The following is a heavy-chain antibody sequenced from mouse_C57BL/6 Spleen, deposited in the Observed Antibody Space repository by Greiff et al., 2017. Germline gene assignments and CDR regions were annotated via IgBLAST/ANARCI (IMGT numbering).Heavy chain of an antibody. J-gene: IGHJ1*01. CDR2: IHPNSGST. CDR3: ARRADYYGSSTYWYFDV. Sequence: VQLQQPGAELVKPGASVKLSCKASGYTFTSYWMHWVKQRPGQGLEWIGMIHPNSGSTNYNEKFKSKATLTVDKSSSKAYMQLSSLTSEDSAVYYCARRADYYGSSTYWYFDVWGAGTTVTVSS. V-gene: IGHV1-64*01. CDR1: GYTFTSYW. D-gene: IGHD1-1*01.